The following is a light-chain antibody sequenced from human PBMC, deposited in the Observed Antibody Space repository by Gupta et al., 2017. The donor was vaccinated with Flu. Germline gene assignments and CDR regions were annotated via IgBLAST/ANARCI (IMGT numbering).Light chain of an antibody. V-gene: IGLV2-23*02. CDR2: EVS. CDR1: SRDIGSYKF. CDR3: SAYAGRSTQV. J-gene: IGLJ1*01. Sequence: SALPQPASVPGSSRRSITTSCTGTSRDIGSYKFVYWYQQHPGKAHILMIYEVSHRPSGVPSRFSGSQSVTTASLTISGPQSEDDADYYCSAYAGRSTQVFGTGTKVTVL.